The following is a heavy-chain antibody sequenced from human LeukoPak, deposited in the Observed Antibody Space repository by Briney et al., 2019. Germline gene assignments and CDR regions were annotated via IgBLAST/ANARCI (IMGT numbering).Heavy chain of an antibody. Sequence: SETLSLTCAVYGGSFSGYYWSWIRQPPGKGLEWIGEINHSGSTNYNPSLKSRVTISVDTSKNQFSLKLSSVTAADTAMYYCARLGMVRGVIIYFDYWGQGTLVTVSS. CDR3: ARLGMVRGVIIYFDY. V-gene: IGHV4-34*01. CDR2: INHSGST. J-gene: IGHJ4*02. CDR1: GGSFSGYY. D-gene: IGHD3-10*01.